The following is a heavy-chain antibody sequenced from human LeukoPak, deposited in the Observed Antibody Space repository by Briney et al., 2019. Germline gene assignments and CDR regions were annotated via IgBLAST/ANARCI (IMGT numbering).Heavy chain of an antibody. CDR2: IKQDGSEK. J-gene: IGHJ4*02. V-gene: IGHV3-7*05. CDR3: AKSNFDWLFGYYFDY. CDR1: GFTFDDYA. D-gene: IGHD3-9*01. Sequence: GGSLRLSCAASGFTFDDYAMLWVRQAPGKGLEWVANIKQDGSEKYYVDSVKGRFTISRDNAKNSLYLQMNSLRAEDTAVYYCAKSNFDWLFGYYFDYWGQGTLVTVSS.